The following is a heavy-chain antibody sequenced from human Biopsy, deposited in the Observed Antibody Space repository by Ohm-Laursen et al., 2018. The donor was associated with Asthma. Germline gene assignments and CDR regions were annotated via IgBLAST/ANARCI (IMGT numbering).Heavy chain of an antibody. Sequence: SETLSLTCSVSGGSVSSDKYYWSWIRQPPGKGLEWIAYIFYSGATNYNPALMSRVAQSIDTSKCQFSLRLNSLSAADTAVYYCARGTIVAGIDYWGRGTLVTVSP. CDR3: ARGTIVAGIDY. V-gene: IGHV4-61*01. J-gene: IGHJ4*02. CDR2: IFYSGAT. D-gene: IGHD5-12*01. CDR1: GGSVSSDKYY.